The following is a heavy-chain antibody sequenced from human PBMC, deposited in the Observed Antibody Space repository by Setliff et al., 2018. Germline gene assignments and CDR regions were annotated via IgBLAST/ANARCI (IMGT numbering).Heavy chain of an antibody. CDR2: INGGNGNT. V-gene: IGHV1-3*01. D-gene: IGHD2-2*02. J-gene: IGHJ4*02. CDR1: GYSFSTYA. Sequence: ASVKVSCKASGYSFSTYAMHWVRQAPGQRPEWMGWINGGNGNTKYSQKSQGRITITRDTSASTAYMEMSSLRSEDTAVYYCARDREYCSRTSCYIDYWGQGALVTVSS. CDR3: ARDREYCSRTSCYIDY.